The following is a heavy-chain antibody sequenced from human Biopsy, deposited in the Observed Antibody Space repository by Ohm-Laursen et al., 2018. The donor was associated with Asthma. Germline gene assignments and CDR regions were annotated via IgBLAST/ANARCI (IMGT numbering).Heavy chain of an antibody. CDR2: IIPISLTP. D-gene: IGHD3-22*01. Sequence: SVKVSCKCSRDIFSSYGFSWVRQAPGQGLEWMGGIIPISLTPSYARRFRGRVTISADEYTRTAYMELSSLRSGDTAVYYCARDPSYFDPSVEGWHLWGQGTMVTVSS. J-gene: IGHJ3*01. V-gene: IGHV1-69*13. CDR1: RDIFSSYG. CDR3: ARDPSYFDPSVEGWHL.